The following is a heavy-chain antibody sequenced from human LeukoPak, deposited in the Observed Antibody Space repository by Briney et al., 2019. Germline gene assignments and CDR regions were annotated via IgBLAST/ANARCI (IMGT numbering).Heavy chain of an antibody. D-gene: IGHD2-2*01. CDR3: ARGGYCSSSICYSLNAFDI. CDR1: GFSFSSFE. CDR2: IRSGGTTI. Sequence: SGGSLRLSCAASGFSFSSFEMNWVRQAPGKGLEWVSYIRSGGTTIYYADSVKGRFTISRDNAKNSLYLQMNSLRAEDTAVYYCARGGYCSSSICYSLNAFDIWGQGTMFTVSS. J-gene: IGHJ3*02. V-gene: IGHV3-48*03.